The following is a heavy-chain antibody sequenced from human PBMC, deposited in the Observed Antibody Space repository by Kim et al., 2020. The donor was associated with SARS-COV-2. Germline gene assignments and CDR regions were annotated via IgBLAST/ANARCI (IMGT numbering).Heavy chain of an antibody. V-gene: IGHV3-23*01. CDR3: AKAGSGWPYYFDS. J-gene: IGHJ4*02. CDR2: ITGTGDKT. Sequence: GGSLRLSCAASGFTFSSYAMSWVRQAPGKGLEWVSSITGTGDKTYYADSVKGRFTISRDNSRNTLHLQMNTLRAEDTAVYYCAKAGSGWPYYFDSWGQGILVTVSS. CDR1: GFTFSSYA. D-gene: IGHD6-19*01.